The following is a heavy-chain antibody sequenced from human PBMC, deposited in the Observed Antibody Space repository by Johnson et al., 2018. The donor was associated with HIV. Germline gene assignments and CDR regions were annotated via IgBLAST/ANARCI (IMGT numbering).Heavy chain of an antibody. J-gene: IGHJ3*02. D-gene: IGHD2-15*01. CDR3: ARAKIFCSGGRCSLDAFDI. Sequence: QVQLVESGGGVVQPGGSLRPSCAASGFTFSSYGMHWVRQAPGKGLAWVAFIRYDGRNNYYADSVKGRFTISRDNVKNSLYLQMNSLRAEDTALYYCARAKIFCSGGRCSLDAFDIWGQGTMVTVSS. CDR2: IRYDGRNN. V-gene: IGHV3-30*02. CDR1: GFTFSSYG.